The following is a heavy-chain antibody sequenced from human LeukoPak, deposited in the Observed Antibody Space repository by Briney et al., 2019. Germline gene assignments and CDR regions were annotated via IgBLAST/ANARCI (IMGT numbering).Heavy chain of an antibody. D-gene: IGHD2-2*01. Sequence: GGSLRLSCAASGFAFSSHVMSWVRQAPGKRLEWVSGISGSGSGTFYADSVKGRFTISRDNSENTLYLQMNSLRAEDTAVYYCAKDQRYCSSSNCPFDYWGQGTLVTVSS. V-gene: IGHV3-23*01. CDR1: GFAFSSHV. J-gene: IGHJ4*02. CDR3: AKDQRYCSSSNCPFDY. CDR2: ISGSGSGT.